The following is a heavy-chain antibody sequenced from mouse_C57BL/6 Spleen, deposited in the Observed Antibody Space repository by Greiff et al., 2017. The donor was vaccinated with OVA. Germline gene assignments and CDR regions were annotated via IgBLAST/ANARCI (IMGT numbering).Heavy chain of an antibody. D-gene: IGHD4-1*02. Sequence: SGAELVRPGASVTLSCKASGYTFTDYEMHWVKQTPVHGLEWIGAIDPETGGTAYNQKFKGKAILTADKSSSTAYMELRSLTSEDSAVYYCTRSSTGFDYWGQGTTLTVSS. V-gene: IGHV1-15*01. CDR1: GYTFTDYE. CDR2: IDPETGGT. J-gene: IGHJ2*01. CDR3: TRSSTGFDY.